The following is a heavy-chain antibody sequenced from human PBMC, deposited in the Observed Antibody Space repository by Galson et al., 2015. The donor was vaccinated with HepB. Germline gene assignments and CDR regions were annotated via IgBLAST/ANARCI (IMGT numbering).Heavy chain of an antibody. V-gene: IGHV3-23*01. CDR1: GFTFRNYA. J-gene: IGHJ3*02. Sequence: SLRLSCAASGFTFRNYAMSWVRQAPGKGLEWVSAITPSGDNTYSADSVKGRFTISRDNSKNTLFLQKTGLTADDTAIYYCATAKFGSGAYWTFEIWGQETLVTVSS. CDR3: ATAKFGSGAYWTFEI. CDR2: ITPSGDNT. D-gene: IGHD4/OR15-4a*01.